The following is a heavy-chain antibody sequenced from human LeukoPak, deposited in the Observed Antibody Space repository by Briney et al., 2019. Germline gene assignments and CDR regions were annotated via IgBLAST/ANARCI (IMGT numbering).Heavy chain of an antibody. CDR3: ASCYGDDAFDI. D-gene: IGHD4-17*01. Sequence: APVKVSCKASGGTFSSYAINWVRQATGQGLEWMGWMNPNSGNTGYAQKFQGRVTMTRNTSISTAYMELSSLRSEDTAVYYCASCYGDDAFDIWGQGTMVTVSS. CDR1: GGTFSSYA. J-gene: IGHJ3*02. CDR2: MNPNSGNT. V-gene: IGHV1-8*02.